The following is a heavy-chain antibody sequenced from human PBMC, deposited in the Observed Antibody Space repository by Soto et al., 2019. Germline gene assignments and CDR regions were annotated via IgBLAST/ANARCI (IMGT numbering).Heavy chain of an antibody. Sequence: ASVKVSCKASGYTFTSYDINWVRQATGQGLEWMGWMNPNSGNTGYAQKFQGRVTMTRNTSISTAYMELSSLRSEDTAVYYCARARNYYFWSGYYDYYYGMDVWGQGTTVTVSS. CDR3: ARARNYYFWSGYYDYYYGMDV. V-gene: IGHV1-8*01. CDR1: GYTFTSYD. J-gene: IGHJ6*02. D-gene: IGHD3-3*01. CDR2: MNPNSGNT.